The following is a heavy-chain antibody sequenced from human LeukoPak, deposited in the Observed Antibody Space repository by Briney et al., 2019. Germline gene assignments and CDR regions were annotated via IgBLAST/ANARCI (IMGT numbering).Heavy chain of an antibody. J-gene: IGHJ4*02. V-gene: IGHV3-7*01. CDR1: GFTFSSYW. CDR3: ARRAHSDFWSGYFYFDY. Sequence: TGGSLRLSCAASGFTFSSYWMSWVRQAPGKGLEWVANIKQDGSEKYYVDSVKGRFTISRDNAKNSLYLQMNSLRAEDTAVYYCARRAHSDFWSGYFYFDYWGQGTLVTVSS. D-gene: IGHD3-3*01. CDR2: IKQDGSEK.